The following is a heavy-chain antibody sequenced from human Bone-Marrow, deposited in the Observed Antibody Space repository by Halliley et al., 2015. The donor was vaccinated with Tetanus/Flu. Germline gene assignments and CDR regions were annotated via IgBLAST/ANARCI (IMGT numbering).Heavy chain of an antibody. CDR2: ISSSGSVI. V-gene: IGHV3-11*01. J-gene: IGHJ6*02. Sequence: SLRLSCAASGFTFSDYYMSWIRQAPGKGLEWVSYISSSGSVIYYADSLKGRFTISRDNAKNSLYLQMNSLRAEDTAVYYCATSLLGYSSRWNEPYYYYGMAVWGQGTSVTVSS. CDR3: ATSLLGYSSRWNEPYYYYGMAV. D-gene: IGHD6-13*01. CDR1: GFTFSDYY.